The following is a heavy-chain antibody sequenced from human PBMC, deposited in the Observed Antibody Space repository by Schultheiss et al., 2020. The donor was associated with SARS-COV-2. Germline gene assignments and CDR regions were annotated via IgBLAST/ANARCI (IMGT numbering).Heavy chain of an antibody. D-gene: IGHD6-6*01. CDR3: AKDGIAARPDY. V-gene: IGHV3-64*04. J-gene: IGHJ4*02. Sequence: GGSLRLSCAASGFTFSSYAMHWVRQAPGKGLEYVSAISSNGGSTYYADSVKGRFTISRDNSKNTLYLQMNSLRAEDTAVYYCAKDGIAARPDYWGQGTLVTVSS. CDR2: ISSNGGST. CDR1: GFTFSSYA.